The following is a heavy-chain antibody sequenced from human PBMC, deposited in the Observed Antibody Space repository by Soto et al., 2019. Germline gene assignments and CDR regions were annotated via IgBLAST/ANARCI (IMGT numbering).Heavy chain of an antibody. Sequence: EVQLVESGGGLVQPGGSLRLSCAASGFTFSSYWMHWVRQAPGKGLVWVSGINGDGSTATYADSVKGRFIISRDNAKNMVYLQMNSLTAEETAVYYCARPRDDGSGTPFDHWGQGTLVTVSS. V-gene: IGHV3-74*01. CDR3: ARPRDDGSGTPFDH. CDR2: INGDGSTA. D-gene: IGHD3-22*01. J-gene: IGHJ4*02. CDR1: GFTFSSYW.